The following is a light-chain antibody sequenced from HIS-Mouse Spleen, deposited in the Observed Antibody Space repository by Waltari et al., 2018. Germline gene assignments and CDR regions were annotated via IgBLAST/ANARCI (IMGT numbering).Light chain of an antibody. CDR1: SSDAGGYNY. V-gene: IGLV2-14*03. Sequence: QSITISCTGTSSDAGGYNYVSWYQQHPGKAPKLMIYDVSNRPSGVSNRFSGSKSGNTASLTISGLQAEDEADYYCSSYTSSSFNVVFGGGTKLTVL. CDR3: SSYTSSSFNVV. J-gene: IGLJ2*01. CDR2: DVS.